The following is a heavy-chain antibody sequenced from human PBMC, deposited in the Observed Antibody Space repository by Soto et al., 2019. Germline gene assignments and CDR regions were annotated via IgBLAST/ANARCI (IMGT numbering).Heavy chain of an antibody. V-gene: IGHV1-69*06. Sequence: ASVKVSCKASGGTFSSYAISWVRQAPGQGLEWMGGIIPIFGTANYAQKFQGRVTITADKSTSTAYMELSSLRSEDTAVYYCARQGGPTGTYYYYGIDVWGQGTTVTVSS. D-gene: IGHD1-1*01. CDR2: IIPIFGTA. J-gene: IGHJ6*02. CDR1: GGTFSSYA. CDR3: ARQGGPTGTYYYYGIDV.